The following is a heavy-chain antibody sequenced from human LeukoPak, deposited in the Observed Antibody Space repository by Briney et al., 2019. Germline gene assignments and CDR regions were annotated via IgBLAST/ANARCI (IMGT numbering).Heavy chain of an antibody. V-gene: IGHV3-21*01. Sequence: PGGSLRLSCAASGFTFSSYSMNWVRQAPGKGLEWVSSISSSSSYIYYADSVKGRFTISRDNAKNSLYLQLNSLRAEDTAVYYCARDRGGSYGSGSYSPHYYYGMDVWGQGTTVTVSS. CDR1: GFTFSSYS. CDR3: ARDRGGSYGSGSYSPHYYYGMDV. CDR2: ISSSSSYI. D-gene: IGHD3-10*01. J-gene: IGHJ6*02.